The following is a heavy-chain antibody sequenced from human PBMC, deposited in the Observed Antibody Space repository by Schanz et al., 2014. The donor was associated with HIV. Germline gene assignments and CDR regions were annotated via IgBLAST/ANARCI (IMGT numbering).Heavy chain of an antibody. CDR2: ISGSGVST. D-gene: IGHD6-19*01. CDR3: AKMARSVAANTNFDY. CDR1: GFTFSNFA. Sequence: EVQMLESGGGSVQPGGSLRLSCAASGFTFSNFAMSWVRQAPGKGLEWVSSISGSGVSTFYAGSVKGRFAISRDKSKNTLYLQMNSLGVEDTAVYYCAKMARSVAANTNFDYWGQGTLVTVSS. J-gene: IGHJ4*02. V-gene: IGHV3-23*01.